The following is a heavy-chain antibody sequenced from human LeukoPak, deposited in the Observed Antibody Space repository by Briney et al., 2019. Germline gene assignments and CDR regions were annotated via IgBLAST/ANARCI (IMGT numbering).Heavy chain of an antibody. CDR3: ARASTIFGHFAY. D-gene: IGHD3-3*01. V-gene: IGHV4-39*07. CDR1: GGSISGTPYY. CDR2: IYYSGST. Sequence: SETLSLTCAISGGSISGTPYYWGWIRQPPGRGLEWIGSIYYSGSTYYNPSLKSRLTISVDTSKNQFSLKLSSVTAADTAVYYCARASTIFGHFAYWGRGTLVTVSS. J-gene: IGHJ4*02.